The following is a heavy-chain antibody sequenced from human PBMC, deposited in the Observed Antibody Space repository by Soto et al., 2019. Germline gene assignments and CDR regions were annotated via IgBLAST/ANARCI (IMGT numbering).Heavy chain of an antibody. V-gene: IGHV3-33*01. CDR1: GFTFSTFA. D-gene: IGHD6-6*01. Sequence: GGSLRLSCAASGFTFSTFAMHWVRQAPGKGLEWVAVIWYDGSYKYYEDSGKGRFSISRDNSKNTVYLQMNSLRGEETDVYYCERDQGVSSSVDYWGQGTLVTVSS. CDR3: ERDQGVSSSVDY. J-gene: IGHJ4*02. CDR2: IWYDGSYK.